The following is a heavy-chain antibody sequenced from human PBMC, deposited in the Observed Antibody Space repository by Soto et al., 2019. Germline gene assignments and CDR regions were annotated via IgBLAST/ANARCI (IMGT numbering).Heavy chain of an antibody. V-gene: IGHV3-23*01. D-gene: IGHD2-2*01. J-gene: IGHJ3*02. Sequence: GGSLRLSCAASGFTFSSYAMSWVRQAPGKGLEWVSAISGSGGSTYYADSVKGRFTISRDNSKNTLYLQMNSLRAEDTAVYYCASPVPVPAANPAQNRNLYAFDIWGQGTMVTVSS. CDR2: ISGSGGST. CDR1: GFTFSSYA. CDR3: ASPVPVPAANPAQNRNLYAFDI.